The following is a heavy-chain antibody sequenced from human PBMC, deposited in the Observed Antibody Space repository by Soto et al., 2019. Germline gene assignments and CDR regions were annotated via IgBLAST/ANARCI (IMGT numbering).Heavy chain of an antibody. J-gene: IGHJ1*01. CDR2: INAGNGNT. CDR3: ARVIHGDYDYFQH. CDR1: GYTFTSYA. D-gene: IGHD4-17*01. Sequence: GASVKLSCKASGYTFTSYAMHWVRQAPGQRLEWMGWINAGNGNTKYSQKFQGRVTITRDTSASTAYMELSSLRSEDTAVYYCARVIHGDYDYFQHWGQGTLVTVSS. V-gene: IGHV1-3*01.